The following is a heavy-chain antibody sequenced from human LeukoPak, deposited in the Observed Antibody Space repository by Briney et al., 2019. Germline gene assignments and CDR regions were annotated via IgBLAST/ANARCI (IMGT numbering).Heavy chain of an antibody. D-gene: IGHD3-3*01. Sequence: ASVKVSCKASGYTFTSYGISWVRQAPGQGLEWMGGIIPIFGTANYAQKFQGRVTITADESTSTAYVELSSLRSEDTAVYYCARAYDFWSGYYAFDIWGQGTMVTVSS. J-gene: IGHJ3*02. CDR3: ARAYDFWSGYYAFDI. CDR1: GYTFTSYG. CDR2: IIPIFGTA. V-gene: IGHV1-69*13.